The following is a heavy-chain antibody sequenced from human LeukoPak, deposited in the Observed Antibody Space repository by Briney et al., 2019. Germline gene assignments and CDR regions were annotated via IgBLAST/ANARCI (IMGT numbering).Heavy chain of an antibody. J-gene: IGHJ4*02. D-gene: IGHD6-6*01. Sequence: GGSLRLSCVASGFTFSSYNMNWVRQAPGKGPEWVSCISSSGSYTYYADSVKGRFTISRDNAKNSLNLQMNSLRAEDTAVYYCARDVYIAARSGQSDYWGQGTLVTVSS. CDR2: ISSSGSYT. CDR1: GFTFSSYN. V-gene: IGHV3-21*01. CDR3: ARDVYIAARSGQSDY.